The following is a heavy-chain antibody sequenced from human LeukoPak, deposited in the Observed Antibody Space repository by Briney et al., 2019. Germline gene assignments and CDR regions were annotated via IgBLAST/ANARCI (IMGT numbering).Heavy chain of an antibody. V-gene: IGHV5-51*01. D-gene: IGHD6-13*01. Sequence: GESLKISCKGSGYTFSTYWIGWVRQMPGKGLEWMGIIYPGDSDTRYSPSFQGQVTISADKSISTAYLQWSSLKASDTAMYYCARRKAAAGTYYFDYWGQGTLVTVSS. CDR2: IYPGDSDT. J-gene: IGHJ4*02. CDR3: ARRKAAAGTYYFDY. CDR1: GYTFSTYW.